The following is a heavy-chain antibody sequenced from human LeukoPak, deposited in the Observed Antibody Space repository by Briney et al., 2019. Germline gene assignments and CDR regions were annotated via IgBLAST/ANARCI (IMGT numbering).Heavy chain of an antibody. CDR3: ARKYSNAWSFDY. D-gene: IGHD6-6*01. J-gene: IGHJ4*02. V-gene: IGHV3-53*01. Sequence: GGSLRLSCAASGFTVSENYMSWVRQAPGKGLEWVSVIYSDGSTKYADSVKGRFTISRDNSKNTLYFEMNSLGAEDTAVYYCARKYSNAWSFDYWGQGTLVTVSS. CDR1: GFTVSENY. CDR2: IYSDGST.